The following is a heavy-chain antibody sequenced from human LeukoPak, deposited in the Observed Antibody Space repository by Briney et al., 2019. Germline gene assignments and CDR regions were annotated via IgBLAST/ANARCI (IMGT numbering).Heavy chain of an antibody. CDR1: GFTFSSYS. Sequence: GGSLRLSCAASGFTFSSYSMNWVRQAPGKGLEWVSSISSSSSYIYYADSVKGRFTISRDNAKNSLYLQMNSLRAEDTAVYYCARGSFSGYYPDYWGQGTLVTVSS. J-gene: IGHJ4*02. CDR3: ARGSFSGYYPDY. CDR2: ISSSSSYI. D-gene: IGHD3-22*01. V-gene: IGHV3-21*04.